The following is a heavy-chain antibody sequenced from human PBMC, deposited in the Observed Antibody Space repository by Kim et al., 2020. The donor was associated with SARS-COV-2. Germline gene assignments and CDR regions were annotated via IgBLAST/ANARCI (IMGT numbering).Heavy chain of an antibody. J-gene: IGHJ6*02. Sequence: GGSLRLSCAASGFSFDDYAMHWVRQAPGKGLEWVSGISWNSGSIGYADSVKGRFTISRDNAKNSLYLQMNSLRAEDTALYYCAKDIGGGVAAPDYYGMDVWGQGTTVTVSS. D-gene: IGHD3-16*01. V-gene: IGHV3-9*01. CDR2: ISWNSGSI. CDR1: GFSFDDYA. CDR3: AKDIGGGVAAPDYYGMDV.